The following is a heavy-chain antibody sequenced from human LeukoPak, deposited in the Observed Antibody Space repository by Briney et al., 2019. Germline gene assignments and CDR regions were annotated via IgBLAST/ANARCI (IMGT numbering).Heavy chain of an antibody. Sequence: SETLSLTCTVPGGSISSGDYYWSWIRQPPGKGLEWIGYIYYSGSTYYNPSLKSRVTISVDTSKNQFSLKLSSVTAADAAVYYCARVRYYASYFDYWGQGTLVTVSS. V-gene: IGHV4-30-4*01. D-gene: IGHD3-10*01. CDR1: GGSISSGDYY. CDR2: IYYSGST. CDR3: ARVRYYASYFDY. J-gene: IGHJ4*02.